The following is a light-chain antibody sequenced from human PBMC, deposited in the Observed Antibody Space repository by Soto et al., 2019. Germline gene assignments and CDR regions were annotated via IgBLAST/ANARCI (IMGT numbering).Light chain of an antibody. CDR3: QSYDSSLSGYV. V-gene: IGLV2-23*01. CDR1: SSDVGSYNL. J-gene: IGLJ1*01. CDR2: EDT. Sequence: QSALTQPASVSGSPGQSITISCTGTSSDVGSYNLVSWYQQHPGKAPKLMIYEDTKRPSGVSNRFSGSKSGNTASLTISGLQAEDEADYYCQSYDSSLSGYVFGTGTKVTVL.